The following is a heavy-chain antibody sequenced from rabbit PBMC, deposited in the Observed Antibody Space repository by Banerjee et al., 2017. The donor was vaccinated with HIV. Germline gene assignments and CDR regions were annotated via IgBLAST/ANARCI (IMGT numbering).Heavy chain of an antibody. Sequence: QEQLEESGGDLVKPEGSLTLTCKASGFSLSNQWICWVRQAPGRGLEWIGCIDSDSTYYASWAKGRFTISKASSTTVTLQMTSLTAADTATYFCARDLDGVIGWNFGWWGQGTLVTVS. CDR3: ARDLDGVIGWNFGW. CDR1: GFSLSNQW. D-gene: IGHD4-1*01. J-gene: IGHJ4*01. V-gene: IGHV1S45*01. CDR2: IDSDST.